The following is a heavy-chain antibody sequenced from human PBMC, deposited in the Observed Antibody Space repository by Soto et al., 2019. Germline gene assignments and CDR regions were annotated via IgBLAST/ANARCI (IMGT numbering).Heavy chain of an antibody. CDR1: GESISRGGSF. D-gene: IGHD3-10*01. Sequence: QVQLQESGRGLVKPSQTLSLTCTVSGESISRGGSFWTWFRQHPGKVLEWIAFILNRGYAYYNPSLKSRVTLSVDTSKNHFSLTLPSVTAADTAVYYCAKTDSGTLEFWGQGTLVTVSS. J-gene: IGHJ4*02. CDR2: ILNRGYA. V-gene: IGHV4-31*03. CDR3: AKTDSGTLEF.